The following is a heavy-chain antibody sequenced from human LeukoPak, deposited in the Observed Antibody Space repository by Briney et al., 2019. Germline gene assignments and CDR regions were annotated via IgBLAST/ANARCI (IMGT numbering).Heavy chain of an antibody. J-gene: IGHJ4*02. Sequence: AAVKVSCKASGYTFTNYHISWVRQAPGQGIEWMGWISTYIGNTNYAPKFQDRATMTTDTSTSTAYMELRSLRSDDTAVYYCARAWGEDIAARPYHFDYWGQGTLVTVSS. CDR2: ISTYIGNT. D-gene: IGHD6-6*01. CDR3: ARAWGEDIAARPYHFDY. CDR1: GYTFTNYH. V-gene: IGHV1-18*01.